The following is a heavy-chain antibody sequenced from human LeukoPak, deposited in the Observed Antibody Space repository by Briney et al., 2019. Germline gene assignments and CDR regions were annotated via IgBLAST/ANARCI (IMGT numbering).Heavy chain of an antibody. CDR3: ARVPIAPLGAFDI. CDR2: IIPIFGTA. V-gene: IGHV1-69*13. D-gene: IGHD6-13*01. Sequence: ASVKVSCKASGGTFSSYAISWVRQAPGQGLEWMGGIIPIFGTANYAQKFQGRVTITADESTSTAYMELSSLRSEDTAVYYRARVPIAPLGAFDIWGQGTMVTVSS. CDR1: GGTFSSYA. J-gene: IGHJ3*02.